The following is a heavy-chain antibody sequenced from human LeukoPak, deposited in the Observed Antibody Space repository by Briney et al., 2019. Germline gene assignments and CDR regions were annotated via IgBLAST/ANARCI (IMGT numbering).Heavy chain of an antibody. CDR3: AREERYFDWLLIDY. V-gene: IGHV4-34*01. D-gene: IGHD3-9*01. CDR1: GGSFSGYY. J-gene: IGHJ4*02. CDR2: VNHSGST. Sequence: SETLSLTCAVYGGSFSGYYWSWIRQPPGKGLEWIGEVNHSGSTNYNPSLKSRVTISVDTSKNQFSLKLSSVTAADTAVYYCAREERYFDWLLIDYWGQGTLVTVSS.